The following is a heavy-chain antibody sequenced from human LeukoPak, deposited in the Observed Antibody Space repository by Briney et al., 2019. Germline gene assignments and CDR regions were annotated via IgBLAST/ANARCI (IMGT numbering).Heavy chain of an antibody. J-gene: IGHJ4*02. V-gene: IGHV4-39*01. CDR2: IYYSGST. Sequence: SETLSLTCSVSGGPISSSSYYWGWIRQPPGKGLEWIGTIYYSGSTYYNPSLKSRVTISVDTSKDQFSLRLSSVTAADTAVSYCARGRDYYNSGAYYNYWGQGTLVTVSS. CDR1: GGPISSSSYY. D-gene: IGHD3-22*01. CDR3: ARGRDYYNSGAYYNY.